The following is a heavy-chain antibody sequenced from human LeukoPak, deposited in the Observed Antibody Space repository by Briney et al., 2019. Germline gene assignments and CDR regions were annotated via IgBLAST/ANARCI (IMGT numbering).Heavy chain of an antibody. CDR2: ISGSGGST. J-gene: IGHJ4*02. CDR1: GFTFSSYA. V-gene: IGHV3-23*01. CDR3: ARDDSPYGDYVLDY. Sequence: GGSLRLSCAASGFTFSSYAMSWVRQAPGKGLEWVSAISGSGGSTYYADSVKGRFTISRDNSKNTLYLQMNSLRAEDTAVYYCARDDSPYGDYVLDYWGQGTLVTVSS. D-gene: IGHD4-17*01.